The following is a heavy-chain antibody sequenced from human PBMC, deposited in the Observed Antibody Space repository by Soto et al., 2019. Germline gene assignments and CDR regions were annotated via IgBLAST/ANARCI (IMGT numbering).Heavy chain of an antibody. CDR2: TGSGTGPG. CDR3: ARVLYSGYEGYYYGMDV. D-gene: IGHD5-12*01. CDR1: GGSLSTNP. Sequence: ASVKVSCKASGGSLSTNPISWVRQAPGQGLEWMGGTGSGTGPGNHAQKFQGRLTVTADKSTSTVYMELSSLRSEDTAVYYCARVLYSGYEGYYYGMDVWGQGTTVTVSS. V-gene: IGHV1-69*06. J-gene: IGHJ6*02.